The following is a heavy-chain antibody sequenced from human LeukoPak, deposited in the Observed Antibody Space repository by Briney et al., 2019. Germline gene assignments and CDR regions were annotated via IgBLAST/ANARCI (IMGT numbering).Heavy chain of an antibody. V-gene: IGHV3-21*01. CDR3: ARDRGEGYCGSTSCYFSFDY. CDR2: ISGSSSGI. J-gene: IGHJ4*02. CDR1: GFTFSSYT. Sequence: GGSLRLSCAASGFTFSSYTMNWVRQAPGKGLEWVSSISGSSSGIYNADSVRGRFTISRDNAKNSLYLQMNSLRAEDTAVYYCARDRGEGYCGSTSCYFSFDYWGQGTLVTVSS. D-gene: IGHD2-2*01.